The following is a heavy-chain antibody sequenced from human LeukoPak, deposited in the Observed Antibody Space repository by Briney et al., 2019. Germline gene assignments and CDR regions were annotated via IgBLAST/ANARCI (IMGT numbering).Heavy chain of an antibody. Sequence: GGSLRLSCAASGFTFSSYSMNWVRQAPGKGLEWVSSISSSSSYIYYADSVKGRFTISRDNAKNSLYLQMNSLRAEDTAVYYCARVVAARPFSGAFDIWGQGTMVTVSS. V-gene: IGHV3-21*01. D-gene: IGHD6-6*01. CDR2: ISSSSSYI. CDR3: ARVVAARPFSGAFDI. CDR1: GFTFSSYS. J-gene: IGHJ3*02.